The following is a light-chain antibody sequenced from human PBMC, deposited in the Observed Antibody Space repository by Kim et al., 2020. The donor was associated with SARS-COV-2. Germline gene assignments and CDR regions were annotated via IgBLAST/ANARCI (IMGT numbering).Light chain of an antibody. CDR3: SSYADNYNYV. V-gene: IGLV2-8*01. Sequence: GQSVTISCTGTSSDVGGYNYVSWYQQHPGKAPKLMIYEVSKRPSGVPDRFSGSKSGNTASLTVSGLQAEDEADYYCSSYADNYNYVFGTGTKVTVL. CDR1: SSDVGGYNY. CDR2: EVS. J-gene: IGLJ1*01.